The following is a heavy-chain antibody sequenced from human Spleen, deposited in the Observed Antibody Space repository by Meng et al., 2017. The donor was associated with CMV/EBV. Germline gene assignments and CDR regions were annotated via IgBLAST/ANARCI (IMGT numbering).Heavy chain of an antibody. V-gene: IGHV2-26*02. Sequence: QVTLKESGPVLVKPTETLTVTCTVSGFSLSNAKMGVNWIRQPPGKALEWLARIFSNDEKSYCTSLKSRLTISKDTSKSQVVLTMTNVDPVDTATYYCAQNVMVATTFDYWGQGTLVTVSS. CDR3: AQNVMVATTFDY. CDR2: IFSNDEK. CDR1: GFSLSNAKMG. J-gene: IGHJ4*02. D-gene: IGHD5-12*01.